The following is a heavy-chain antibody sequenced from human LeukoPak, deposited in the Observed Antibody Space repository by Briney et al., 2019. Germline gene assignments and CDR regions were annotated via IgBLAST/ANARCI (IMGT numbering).Heavy chain of an antibody. CDR1: GGSIGSYY. CDR3: ARGYSYGLWFDP. V-gene: IGHV4-59*01. Sequence: PSETLSLTCTVSGGSIGSYYWTWIRQTPNKGLEWIGYIHRTGSTNYNPSLKSRVTMPLDTSKNQFSLKLSSVTAADTAVYYCARGYSYGLWFDPWGQGTLVTVSS. J-gene: IGHJ5*02. CDR2: IHRTGST. D-gene: IGHD5-18*01.